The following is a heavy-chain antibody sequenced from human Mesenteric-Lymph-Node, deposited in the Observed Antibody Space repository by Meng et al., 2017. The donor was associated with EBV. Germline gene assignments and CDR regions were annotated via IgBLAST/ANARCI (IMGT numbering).Heavy chain of an antibody. Sequence: QITLKESGPTLVKPTXTLTLTCTFSGFSLSTTGVGVGWIRQPPRKALEWLALIYWDDDKRYSPSLKNRPTITTDTSKNQVVLTMTKMDPVDTATYFCAHRPYYDILRPFFDYWGQGTLVTVSS. CDR3: AHRPYYDILRPFFDY. J-gene: IGHJ4*02. D-gene: IGHD3-9*01. CDR1: GFSLSTTGVG. CDR2: IYWDDDK. V-gene: IGHV2-5*02.